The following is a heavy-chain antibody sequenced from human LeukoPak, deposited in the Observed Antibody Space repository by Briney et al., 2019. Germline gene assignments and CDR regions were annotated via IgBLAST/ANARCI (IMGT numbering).Heavy chain of an antibody. CDR2: IYYSGST. D-gene: IGHD6-19*01. CDR1: GGSISSSSYY. J-gene: IGHJ4*02. Sequence: SETLSLTCTVSGGSISSSSYYWGWIRQPPGKGLEWIGSIYYSGSTYYNPSLKSRVTISVDTSKSQFSLKLSSVTAADTAVYYCARVYSSGWGYYFDYWGQGTLVTVSS. CDR3: ARVYSSGWGYYFDY. V-gene: IGHV4-39*07.